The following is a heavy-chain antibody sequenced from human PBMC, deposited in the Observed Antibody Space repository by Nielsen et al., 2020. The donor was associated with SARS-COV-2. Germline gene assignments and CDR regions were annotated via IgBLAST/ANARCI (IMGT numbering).Heavy chain of an antibody. J-gene: IGHJ3*02. D-gene: IGHD2-2*02. CDR1: GFTVGSNY. Sequence: GGSLRLSCAVSGFTVGSNYMTWVRQAPGKGLESVSVIHGGGNTYYADSVKGRFTISRHSSNNTLFLQMNSLRAEDTAVYYCARLYAGRIDAFDIWGQGTMVTVSS. CDR2: IHGGGNT. V-gene: IGHV3-53*04. CDR3: ARLYAGRIDAFDI.